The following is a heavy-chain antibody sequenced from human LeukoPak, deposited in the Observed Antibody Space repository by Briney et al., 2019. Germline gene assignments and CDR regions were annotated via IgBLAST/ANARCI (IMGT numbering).Heavy chain of an antibody. V-gene: IGHV3-7*01. Sequence: PGGSLRLSCAASGLTFSSYWMSWVRQAPGKGLEWVANIKQDGSEKYYVDSVKGRFTISRDNAKNSLYLQMNSLRAEDTAVYYCARGGGSNYDYWGQGTLVTVSS. D-gene: IGHD4-11*01. CDR1: GLTFSSYW. CDR3: ARGGGSNYDY. J-gene: IGHJ4*02. CDR2: IKQDGSEK.